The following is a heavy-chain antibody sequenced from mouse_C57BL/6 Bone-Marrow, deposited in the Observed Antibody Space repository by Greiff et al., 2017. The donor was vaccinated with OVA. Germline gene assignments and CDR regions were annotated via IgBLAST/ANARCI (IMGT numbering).Heavy chain of an antibody. J-gene: IGHJ3*01. Sequence: EVKLVESGGGLVQPKGSLKLSCAASGFSFNTYAMNWVRQAPGKGLEWVARIRSKSNNYATYYADSVKDRFTISRDDSESMLYLQMNNLKTEDTAMYYCVRLLRSFAYWGQGTLVTVSA. CDR2: IRSKSNNYAT. CDR1: GFSFNTYA. D-gene: IGHD1-1*01. V-gene: IGHV10-1*01. CDR3: VRLLRSFAY.